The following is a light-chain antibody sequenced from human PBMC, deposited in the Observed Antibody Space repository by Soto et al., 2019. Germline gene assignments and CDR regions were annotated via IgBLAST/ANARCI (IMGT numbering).Light chain of an antibody. CDR2: AAS. J-gene: IGKJ1*01. CDR3: QHYGRSPRGT. Sequence: EIVLTQSPGTLSLSPGERGTLSCRASQSVSSNFLAWYQQKPGQAPRLLIYAASSRATGIPDRFSGSGSGTDFTLTISRLEPEDSAVYYCQHYGRSPRGTFGQGTKVEIK. V-gene: IGKV3-20*01. CDR1: QSVSSNF.